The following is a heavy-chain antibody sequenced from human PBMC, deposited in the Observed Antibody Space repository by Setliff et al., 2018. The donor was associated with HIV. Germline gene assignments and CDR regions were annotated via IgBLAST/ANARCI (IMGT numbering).Heavy chain of an antibody. CDR1: GYTFTDYY. J-gene: IGHJ6*03. CDR3: ARCGAGEWHLYMDV. D-gene: IGHD3-16*01. CDR2: SIPILGIG. Sequence: GASVKVSCKASGYTFTDYYMHWVQQAPGKGLEWMGRSIPILGIGNDEQAQKFKGRVTFTADKSTSTVYMELSSLRSEDTAVYYCARCGAGEWHLYMDVWGKGTAVTVSS. V-gene: IGHV1-69*02.